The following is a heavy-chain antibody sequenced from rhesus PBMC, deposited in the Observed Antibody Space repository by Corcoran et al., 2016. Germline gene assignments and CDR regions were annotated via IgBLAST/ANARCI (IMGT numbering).Heavy chain of an antibody. D-gene: IGHD3-3*01. Sequence: QVQLVQSGAEVKKPGASVKVSCKASGFTFGSYAISWVRQAPGQGLEWTGVIIPLVGITNYAVKFQGRVTITADTSTSTAYMELSSLRSEDTAVYYCARGSNYNIWTGYYLGGLDAWGQGVVVTVSS. CDR1: GFTFGSYA. CDR2: IIPLVGIT. V-gene: IGHV1-198*02. CDR3: ARGSNYNIWTGYYLGGLDA. J-gene: IGHJ6*01.